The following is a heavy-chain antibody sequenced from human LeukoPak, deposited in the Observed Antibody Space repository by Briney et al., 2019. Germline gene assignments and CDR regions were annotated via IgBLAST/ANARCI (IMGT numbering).Heavy chain of an antibody. J-gene: IGHJ4*02. CDR1: GGSISSYY. D-gene: IGHD3-3*01. CDR2: IYYSGST. V-gene: IGHV4-59*01. CDR3: ARGVDIITIFGVVRSSTFDY. Sequence: SETLSLTCTVSGGSISSYYWSWIRQPPGKGLEWIGYIYYSGSTNYNPSLKSRVTISVDTSKNQFSLKLSSVTAADTAVYYCARGVDIITIFGVVRSSTFDYWGQGTLVTVSS.